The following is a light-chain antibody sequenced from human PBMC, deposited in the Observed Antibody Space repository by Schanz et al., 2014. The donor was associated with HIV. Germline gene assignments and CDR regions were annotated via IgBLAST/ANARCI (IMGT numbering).Light chain of an antibody. V-gene: IGKV1-5*03. CDR1: QSIGRW. Sequence: GDRVTITCRASQSIGRWLAWYQQRPGEAPKLLIYKTSGLESGVPSRFSGSGSGTEFTLTINSLQPDDFATYFCHQYKTYPYTFGQGTKLEIK. CDR2: KTS. J-gene: IGKJ2*01. CDR3: HQYKTYPYT.